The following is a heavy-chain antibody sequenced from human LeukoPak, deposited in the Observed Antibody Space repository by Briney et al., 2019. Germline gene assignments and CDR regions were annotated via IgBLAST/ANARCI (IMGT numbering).Heavy chain of an antibody. V-gene: IGHV3-30*03. CDR1: RFTFSTYG. J-gene: IGHJ3*02. Sequence: QSGGSLTLSCPAPRFTFSTYGMHWLRQAPGKGLESVALISYDGINKYYADSVKGRFTVSRDNSKSTLYLQVNSLRAENTAVYYCARDQGLRHPPAAFDIWGQGTMVTVSS. D-gene: IGHD6-25*01. CDR2: ISYDGINK. CDR3: ARDQGLRHPPAAFDI.